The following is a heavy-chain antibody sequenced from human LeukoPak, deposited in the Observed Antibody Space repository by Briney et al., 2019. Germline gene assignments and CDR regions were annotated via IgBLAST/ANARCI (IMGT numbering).Heavy chain of an antibody. Sequence: GASVKVSCKTSGYPFRNYDINWARQATGQGLEWMGWINPHSGKTGYAQKFQGRVTMTTDTSANTAYMDLSSLRSEDTAVYYCARLSSHYGDYKVDPWGQGTLVTVSS. CDR1: GYPFRNYD. CDR2: INPHSGKT. D-gene: IGHD4-17*01. CDR3: ARLSSHYGDYKVDP. V-gene: IGHV1-8*01. J-gene: IGHJ5*02.